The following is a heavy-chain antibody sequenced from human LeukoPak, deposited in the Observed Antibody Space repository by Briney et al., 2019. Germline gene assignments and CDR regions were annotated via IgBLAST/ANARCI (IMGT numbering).Heavy chain of an antibody. CDR1: GFTFSGSA. CDR3: ARDGDTAIRGVNFDY. D-gene: IGHD3-10*01. J-gene: IGHJ4*02. Sequence: GGSLRLSCAASGFTFSGSAIHWVRQAPGKGLEWVAVMSYDGNNKYYADSVKGRFTISRDNSKNTLYLQMNNLITEDTAVYYCARDGDTAIRGVNFDYWGQGTLVTVSS. V-gene: IGHV3-30-3*01. CDR2: MSYDGNNK.